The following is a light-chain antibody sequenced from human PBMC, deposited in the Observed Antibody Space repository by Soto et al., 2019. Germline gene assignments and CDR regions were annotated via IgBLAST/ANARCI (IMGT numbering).Light chain of an antibody. V-gene: IGKV3-20*01. CDR1: QSVTSNY. J-gene: IGKJ4*01. CDR3: HQYCTSPFT. CDR2: GAS. Sequence: EIVLTQSPGTLSLSPGERATLSCRASQSVTSNYLAWYQQKPGQAPRLLIYGASSRATGIPDRFSGSGSGTDFTLTISRLGPEDFAVYYCHQYCTSPFTFGGGTKVEIK.